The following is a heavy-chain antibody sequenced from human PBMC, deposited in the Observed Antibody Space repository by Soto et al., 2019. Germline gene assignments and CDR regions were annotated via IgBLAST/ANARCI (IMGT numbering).Heavy chain of an antibody. CDR3: ARAPYCSGGSCYYENWFDP. V-gene: IGHV6-1*01. J-gene: IGHJ5*02. CDR2: TYYRSKWYN. D-gene: IGHD2-15*01. CDR1: GDSVSSNSAA. Sequence: SQTLSLPCAISGDSVSSNSAAWNWIRPSPSRGLEWLGRTYYRSKWYNDYAVSVKSRITINPDTSKNQFSLQLNSVTPEDTAVYYCARAPYCSGGSCYYENWFDPWGQGTLVTVSS.